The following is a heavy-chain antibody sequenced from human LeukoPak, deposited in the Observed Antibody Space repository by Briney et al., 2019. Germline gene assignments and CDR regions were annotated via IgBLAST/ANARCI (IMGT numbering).Heavy chain of an antibody. D-gene: IGHD4-17*01. Sequence: PSETLSLTCAVYGGSFSGYYWSWIRQPPGKGLDWIGEINHSGSTNYNPSLKSRVTISVDTSKNQFSLKLSSVTAADTAVYYCAREDPTTANYVGWFDPWGQGTLLTVSS. J-gene: IGHJ5*02. CDR2: INHSGST. V-gene: IGHV4-34*01. CDR1: GGSFSGYY. CDR3: AREDPTTANYVGWFDP.